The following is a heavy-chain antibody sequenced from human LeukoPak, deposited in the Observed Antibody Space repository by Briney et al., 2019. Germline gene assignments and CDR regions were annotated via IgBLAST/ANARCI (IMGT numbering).Heavy chain of an antibody. J-gene: IGHJ6*04. Sequence: GGSLRLSCAASGFTFSSYEMNWVRQAPGKGLEGVSYISSSGSTIYYEDSVKGRFTISRDNAKNSLYLQMNSLRAEDKAVYYCAELGITMIGGVWGKGTTVTISS. D-gene: IGHD3-10*02. V-gene: IGHV3-48*03. CDR2: ISSSGSTI. CDR1: GFTFSSYE. CDR3: AELGITMIGGV.